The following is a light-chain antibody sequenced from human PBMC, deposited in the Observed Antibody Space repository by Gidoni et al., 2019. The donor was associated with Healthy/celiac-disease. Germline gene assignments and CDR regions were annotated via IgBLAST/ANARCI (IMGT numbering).Light chain of an antibody. Sequence: DIQMTQSPSSLSASVGDRVTITCRASQSISSYLNWYQQKPGKAPKLLVYAASSLQSGVPSMFSGSGSGTDFTLTISILQPEDVATYYCQQSYSTPLTFGGGTKVEIK. V-gene: IGKV1-39*01. CDR3: QQSYSTPLT. J-gene: IGKJ4*01. CDR2: AAS. CDR1: QSISSY.